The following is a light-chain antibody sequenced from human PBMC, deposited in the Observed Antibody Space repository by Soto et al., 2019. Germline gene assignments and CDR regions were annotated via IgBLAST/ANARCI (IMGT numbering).Light chain of an antibody. V-gene: IGLV2-14*01. CDR1: SSDVGGYNY. J-gene: IGLJ1*01. Sequence: QSVLTQPASVSGSPGQSITISCTGTSSDVGGYNYVSWYQQHPGKAPKLMIYDVSNRPSGVSNRFSGSKSGNTASLTISGLQAEDEADYYCSSYTSSSVDVLGTGTKVTVL. CDR3: SSYTSSSVDV. CDR2: DVS.